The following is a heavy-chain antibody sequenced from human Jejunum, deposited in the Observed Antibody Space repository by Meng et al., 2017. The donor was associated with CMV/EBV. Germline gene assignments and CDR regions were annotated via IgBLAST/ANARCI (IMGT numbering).Heavy chain of an antibody. CDR3: ARNVYTYGFDAFDI. CDR2: IYNSGST. CDR1: GGSFSGGHSY. D-gene: IGHD5-18*01. V-gene: IGHV4-61*01. J-gene: IGHJ3*02. Sequence: GGSFSGGHSYWTCIRPPPGKGLDWIGYIYNSGSTDYNPSLQSRVTISLDTSKNQFSLKLSSLTAADTAVYYCARNVYTYGFDAFDIWGQGTMVTVSS.